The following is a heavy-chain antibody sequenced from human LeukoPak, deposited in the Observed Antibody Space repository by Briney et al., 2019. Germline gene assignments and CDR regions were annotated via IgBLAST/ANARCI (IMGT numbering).Heavy chain of an antibody. CDR1: GFTFSSYG. CDR2: ISGSGGST. J-gene: IGHJ4*02. Sequence: GRSLRLSCVASGFTFSSYGMTWVRQAPGKGLEWVSAISGSGGSTYYADSVKGRFTISRDNSKNTLYLQMNSLRAEDTAVYYRAKRVSSGWYYFDYWGQGTLVTVSS. CDR3: AKRVSSGWYYFDY. V-gene: IGHV3-23*01. D-gene: IGHD6-19*01.